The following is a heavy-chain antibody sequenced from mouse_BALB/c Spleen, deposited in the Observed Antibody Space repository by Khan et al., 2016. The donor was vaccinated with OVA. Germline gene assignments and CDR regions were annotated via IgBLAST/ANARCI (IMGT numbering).Heavy chain of an antibody. V-gene: IGHV1-7*01. CDR1: GYTFTTYW. D-gene: IGHD1-3*01. Sequence: QVQLKQSGAELAKPGASVKMSCKASGYTFTTYWMHWVKQRPGQGLEWIGYINPTSGYTDYNEKFKDRATLSADRSSSTAYMQLSSLTSEDSAVYYCKRDRSEIWGQGTTLKVSS. J-gene: IGHJ2*01. CDR2: INPTSGYT. CDR3: KRDRSEI.